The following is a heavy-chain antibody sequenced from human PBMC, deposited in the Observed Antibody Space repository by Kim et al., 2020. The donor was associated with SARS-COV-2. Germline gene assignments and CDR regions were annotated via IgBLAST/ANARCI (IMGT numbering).Heavy chain of an antibody. J-gene: IGHJ6*03. D-gene: IGHD6-13*01. V-gene: IGHV3-9*01. CDR3: AKDISPPGQQLVPYYMDV. Sequence: GGSLRLSCAASGFTFGDYAMHWVRQAPGKGLEWVSGISWNSGSIGYADSVKGRFTISRDNAKNSLYLQMNSLRAEDTALYYCAKDISPPGQQLVPYYMDVWGKGTTVTVSS. CDR1: GFTFGDYA. CDR2: ISWNSGSI.